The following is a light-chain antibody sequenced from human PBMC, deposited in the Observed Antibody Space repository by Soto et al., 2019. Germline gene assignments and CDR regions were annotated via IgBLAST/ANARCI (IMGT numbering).Light chain of an antibody. CDR2: NVY. Sequence: QSVLTQPASVSGSPGQSITISCTGTSSDVGAYNFVSWHQQHPGKAPKLIIYNVYDRPSGISYRFSGSKSGNTASLTISGLQDEDEDDYYCSSYTISRTYVFGTGTKLTVL. CDR3: SSYTISRTYV. V-gene: IGLV2-14*03. J-gene: IGLJ1*01. CDR1: SSDVGAYNF.